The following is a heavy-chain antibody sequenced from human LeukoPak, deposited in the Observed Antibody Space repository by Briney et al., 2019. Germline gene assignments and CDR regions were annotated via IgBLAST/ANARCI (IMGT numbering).Heavy chain of an antibody. CDR1: GGTFSSYA. CDR2: IIPILGIA. V-gene: IGHV1-69*04. Sequence: ASVKVSCKASGGTFSSYAISWVRQAPGQGLEWMGRIIPILGIANYAQKFQGRVTMTRDTSISTAYMELSRLRSDDTAVYYCARDQGGLYYYYYMDVWGKGTTVTVSS. CDR3: ARDQGGLYYYYYMDV. D-gene: IGHD3-16*01. J-gene: IGHJ6*03.